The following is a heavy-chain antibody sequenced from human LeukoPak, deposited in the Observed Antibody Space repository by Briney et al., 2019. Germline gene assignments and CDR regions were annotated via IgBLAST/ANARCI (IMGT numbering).Heavy chain of an antibody. CDR3: ARDSASLWFGELSGWFAP. J-gene: IGHJ5*02. D-gene: IGHD3-10*01. Sequence: GGTLRLSCAASGFTFSSYSMNRVRQAPGKGLEWVSSISSSSSYIYYADSEKGRFTISRDNAKYSLYLQMNSLRAEDTAVYYCARDSASLWFGELSGWFAPWGQGTLVTVSS. CDR1: GFTFSSYS. CDR2: ISSSSSYI. V-gene: IGHV3-21*01.